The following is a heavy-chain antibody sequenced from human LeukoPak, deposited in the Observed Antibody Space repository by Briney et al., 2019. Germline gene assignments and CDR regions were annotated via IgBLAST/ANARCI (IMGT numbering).Heavy chain of an antibody. CDR2: IYHSGST. CDR1: GVSISSSNW. D-gene: IGHD6-13*01. CDR3: ASAAIAAAGHDAFDI. V-gene: IGHV4-4*02. Sequence: SETLSLTCAVSGVSISSSNWWSWVRQPPGKGLEWIGEIYHSGSTNYNPSLKSRVTISVDTSKNQFSLKLSSVTAADTAVYYCASAAIAAAGHDAFDIWGQGTMVTVSS. J-gene: IGHJ3*02.